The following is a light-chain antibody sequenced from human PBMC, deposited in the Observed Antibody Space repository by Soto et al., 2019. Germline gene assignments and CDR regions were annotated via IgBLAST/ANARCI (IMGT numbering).Light chain of an antibody. Sequence: EIVLTQSPGTLSLSPGERATLSCRASQSVSINLAWYQQKPGQAPRLLIYGVSSRATDIPDRFSGSGSGTDFTLTISRLEPEDFVVYYCQQYSTLPHTFGQGTKVDI. V-gene: IGKV3-20*01. J-gene: IGKJ2*01. CDR1: QSVSIN. CDR2: GVS. CDR3: QQYSTLPHT.